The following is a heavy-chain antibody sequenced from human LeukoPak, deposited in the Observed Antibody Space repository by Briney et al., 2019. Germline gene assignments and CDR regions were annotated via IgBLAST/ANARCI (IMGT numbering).Heavy chain of an antibody. V-gene: IGHV1-18*01. CDR3: ARYSGYGLFDY. CDR2: ISAYNGNT. J-gene: IGHJ4*02. D-gene: IGHD5-12*01. CDR1: GGTFTSYG. Sequence: ASVKVSXKASGGTFTSYGISWVRQAPGQGLEWMGWISAYNGNTNYAQKLQGRVTMTTDTSTSTAYMGLRSLRSDDTAVYYCARYSGYGLFDYWGQGTLVTVSS.